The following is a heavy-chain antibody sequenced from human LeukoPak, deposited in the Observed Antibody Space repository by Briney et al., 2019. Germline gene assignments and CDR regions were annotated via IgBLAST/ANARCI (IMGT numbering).Heavy chain of an antibody. D-gene: IGHD3-10*01. V-gene: IGHV3-9*01. J-gene: IGHJ5*02. CDR1: GFTFDDYA. CDR3: AKDARYYGSGSYSSNWFDP. CDR2: ISWNSGSI. Sequence: GGSLRLSCAASGFTFDDYAMHWVRQAPGKGLEWVSGISWNSGSIGYADSVKGRFTISRDNAKNSLYLQMNSLRAEDTALYYCAKDARYYGSGSYSSNWFDPWGQGTLVTVSS.